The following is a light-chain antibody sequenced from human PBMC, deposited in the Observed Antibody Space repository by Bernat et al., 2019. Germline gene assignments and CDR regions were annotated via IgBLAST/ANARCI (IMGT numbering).Light chain of an antibody. CDR2: EVN. CDR1: SSDVGRYNY. Sequence: QPALTQPPSASGSLGQSVTISCTGTSSDVGRYNYVSWYQQHPGKAPKLMIYEVNKRPSGVPDRFSGSKSGNTASLTVSGLQAEEEADYYCTSYAGSNNLFGGGTKLTVL. J-gene: IGLJ2*01. CDR3: TSYAGSNNL. V-gene: IGLV2-8*01.